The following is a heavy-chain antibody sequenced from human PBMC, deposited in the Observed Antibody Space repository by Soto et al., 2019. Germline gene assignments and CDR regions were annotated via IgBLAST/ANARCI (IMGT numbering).Heavy chain of an antibody. CDR2: INHSGSN. V-gene: IGHV4-34*01. CDR1: SGSFSRCY. CDR3: ARWDV. Sequence: SETLRHTRAVHSGSFSRCYWNWLSQHPGKALEWIVEINHSGSNNYSPSLNSRVTIPVDTSKNQFSLTLSSVTAADTAVYYCARWDVWGQGTTVT. J-gene: IGHJ6*02.